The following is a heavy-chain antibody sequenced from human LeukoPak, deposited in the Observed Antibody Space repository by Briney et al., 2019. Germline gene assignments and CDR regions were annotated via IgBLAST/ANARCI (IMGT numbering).Heavy chain of an antibody. V-gene: IGHV1-2*02. J-gene: IGHJ4*02. CDR3: ARDQGSIAVAGPVDY. Sequence: ASVKVSCKASGYTFTGYYMHWVRQAPGQGLEWMGWINPNSGGTNYAQKFQGRVTMTRDTSISTAYMELSSLRSEDTAVYYCARDQGSIAVAGPVDYWGQGTLVTVSS. CDR2: INPNSGGT. CDR1: GYTFTGYY. D-gene: IGHD6-19*01.